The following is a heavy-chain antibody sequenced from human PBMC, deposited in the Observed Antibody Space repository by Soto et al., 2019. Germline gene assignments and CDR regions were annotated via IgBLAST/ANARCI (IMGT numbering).Heavy chain of an antibody. CDR2: IWYDGSNK. J-gene: IGHJ6*02. V-gene: IGHV3-33*01. D-gene: IGHD6-25*01. CDR3: AREFWRRPSYYYYYGMDV. Sequence: GGSLRLSCAASGFTFSSYGMHWVRQAPGKGLEWVAVIWYDGSNKYYADSVKGRFTISRDNSKSTLYLQMNSLRAEDTAVYYCAREFWRRPSYYYYYGMDVRGQGTTVTVSS. CDR1: GFTFSSYG.